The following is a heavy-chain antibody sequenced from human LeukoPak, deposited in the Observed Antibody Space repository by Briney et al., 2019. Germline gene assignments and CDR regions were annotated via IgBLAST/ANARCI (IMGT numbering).Heavy chain of an antibody. CDR1: EFTFSNYA. V-gene: IGHV3-23*01. D-gene: IGHD4-17*01. J-gene: IGHJ4*02. CDR3: ANLYGDYGAY. CDR2: ITGGAT. Sequence: GGSLRLSCSASEFTFSNYAMNWVRQAPGKGLEWVSAITGGATLYAESVKGRFTISRDDSNNILYLQMNNLRAEDTAVYYCANLYGDYGAYWGQGALVTVSS.